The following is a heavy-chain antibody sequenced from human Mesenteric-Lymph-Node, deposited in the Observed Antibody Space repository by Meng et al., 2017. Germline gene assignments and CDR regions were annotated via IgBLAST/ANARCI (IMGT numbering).Heavy chain of an antibody. Sequence: QMQLPGSGPGLVKPSGTLALTCDVSGGSIRNDQWWSRVRQAPGKGLEWIGEIYHSGRTNYNPSVKSRVSMSVDKSQNHFSLRLSSVTAADTAVYYCTTLYGDSISWGQGTLVTVSS. V-gene: IGHV4-4*02. CDR3: TTLYGDSIS. CDR2: IYHSGRT. J-gene: IGHJ4*02. CDR1: GGSIRNDQW. D-gene: IGHD4-17*01.